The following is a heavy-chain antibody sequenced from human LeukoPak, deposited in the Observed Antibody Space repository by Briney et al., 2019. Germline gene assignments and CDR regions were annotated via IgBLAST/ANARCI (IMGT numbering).Heavy chain of an antibody. CDR3: ARGYYGSGSYPKFDY. V-gene: IGHV4-61*05. CDR2: IYYSGST. D-gene: IGHD3-10*01. J-gene: IGHJ4*02. Sequence: SETLSLTCTVSGGSISSSSYYWGWIRQPPGKGLEWIGYIYYSGSTNYNPSLKSRVTISVDTSKNQFSLKLSSVTAADTAVYYCARGYYGSGSYPKFDYWGQGTLVTVSS. CDR1: GGSISSSSYY.